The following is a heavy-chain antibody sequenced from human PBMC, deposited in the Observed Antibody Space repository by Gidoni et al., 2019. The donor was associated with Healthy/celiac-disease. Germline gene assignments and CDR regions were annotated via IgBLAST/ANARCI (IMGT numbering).Heavy chain of an antibody. J-gene: IGHJ4*02. D-gene: IGHD5-12*01. Sequence: QVQLVESGGGVVQPGRSLRLSCAASGFTFSSYAMHWVRQAPGKGLEWVAVISYDGSNKYYADSVKGRFTISRDNSKNTLYLQMNSLRAEDTAVYYCARDSAVATPALSFDYWGQGTLVTVSS. CDR3: ARDSAVATPALSFDY. CDR1: GFTFSSYA. V-gene: IGHV3-30*04. CDR2: ISYDGSNK.